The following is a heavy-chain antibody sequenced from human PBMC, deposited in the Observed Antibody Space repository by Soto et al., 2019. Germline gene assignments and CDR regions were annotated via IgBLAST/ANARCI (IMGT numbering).Heavy chain of an antibody. D-gene: IGHD3-10*01. V-gene: IGHV1-46*02. J-gene: IGHJ3*02. CDR2: INPSGAST. CDR3: ASDYNAYQRQHVFDI. CDR1: GYSFNSYY. Sequence: QVQLVQSGAEVKKPGASVKVARKASGYSFNSYYMHWVRQAPGQGPEWMGVINPSGASTSYAQKFQGSVTMTRDTSTSTVYMELSSLRSEDTALYYCASDYNAYQRQHVFDIWGQGTLVTVSS.